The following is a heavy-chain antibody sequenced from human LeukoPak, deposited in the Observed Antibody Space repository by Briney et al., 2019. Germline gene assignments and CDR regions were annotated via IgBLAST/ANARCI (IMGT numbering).Heavy chain of an antibody. J-gene: IGHJ4*02. D-gene: IGHD2-15*01. CDR1: GYGFPSNW. CDR3: ARLGGGYCSRGSCYPDY. Sequence: GESLKISCKGSGYGFPSNWVGWVRQMPGKGLEWMGNIYPGDSDTRYSPSFQGQVTISADKSISTAYLQWNSLKAADTAMYYCARLGGGYCSRGSCYPDYWGQGTLVTVSS. V-gene: IGHV5-51*01. CDR2: IYPGDSDT.